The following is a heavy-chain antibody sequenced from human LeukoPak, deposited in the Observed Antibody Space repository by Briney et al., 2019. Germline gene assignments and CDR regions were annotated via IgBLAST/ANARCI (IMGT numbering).Heavy chain of an antibody. CDR1: GFTFSSYG. CDR3: ANVVTTYYYDTSGYSDY. D-gene: IGHD3-22*01. V-gene: IGHV3-30*02. Sequence: PGGSLGLSCAASGFTFSSYGMRWVRQAPDKGLEWVAFIRYDGDNKYYVDSVKGRFTISRDNSKNTLYLQMNSLRAEDTAVYYCANVVTTYYYDTSGYSDYWGQGTLVTVSS. CDR2: IRYDGDNK. J-gene: IGHJ4*02.